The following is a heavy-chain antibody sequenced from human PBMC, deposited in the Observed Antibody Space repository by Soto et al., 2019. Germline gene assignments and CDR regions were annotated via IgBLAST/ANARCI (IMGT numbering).Heavy chain of an antibody. CDR1: GGTVASSHW. CDR3: AREIVTAGGNNYFDP. D-gene: IGHD2-21*02. Sequence: PSETLSLTCGVSGGTVASSHWWSWVRQSPGRGLEWIGNVYHTGDTNFNPSLQSRVTFSVDKSNNQFSLRLTSVTAADTAVYFCAREIVTAGGNNYFDPWGAGXLVTVHS. V-gene: IGHV4-4*02. J-gene: IGHJ5*02. CDR2: VYHTGDT.